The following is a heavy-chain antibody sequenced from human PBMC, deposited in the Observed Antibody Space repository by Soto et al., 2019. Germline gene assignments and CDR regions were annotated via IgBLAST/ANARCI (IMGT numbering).Heavy chain of an antibody. CDR3: ARGLCSGGSCYAWPADY. D-gene: IGHD2-15*01. Sequence: SETLSLTCTVSGGSISSYYLSWIRQPPGKGLEWIGYIYYSGSTNYNPSLKSRVTISVDTSKNQFSLKLSSVTAADTAVYYCARGLCSGGSCYAWPADYWGQGTLVTVSS. V-gene: IGHV4-59*01. J-gene: IGHJ4*02. CDR1: GGSISSYY. CDR2: IYYSGST.